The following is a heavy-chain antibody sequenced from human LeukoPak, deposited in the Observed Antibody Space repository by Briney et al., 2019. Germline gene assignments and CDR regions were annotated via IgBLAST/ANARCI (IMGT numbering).Heavy chain of an antibody. D-gene: IGHD3-22*01. Sequence: GGSLRLSCAASGFTVSSNYMSWVRQAPGKGLEWVSVIYSGGSTYYADSVKGRFTISRDNSKNTLYLQVNSLRAEDTAVYYCAKDIRRYYDSSGYYWDWGQGTLVTVSS. V-gene: IGHV3-53*01. CDR2: IYSGGST. J-gene: IGHJ4*02. CDR3: AKDIRRYYDSSGYYWD. CDR1: GFTVSSNY.